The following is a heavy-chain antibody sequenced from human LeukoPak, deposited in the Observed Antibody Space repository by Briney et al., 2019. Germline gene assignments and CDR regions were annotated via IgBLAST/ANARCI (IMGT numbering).Heavy chain of an antibody. CDR3: ARARRNSGSYDY. D-gene: IGHD1-26*01. CDR2: IYHSGST. J-gene: IGHJ4*02. CDR1: GGSISSGGYS. V-gene: IGHV4-30-2*01. Sequence: PSETLSLTCAVSGGSISSGGYSWSWIRQPPGKGLEWIGYIYHSGSTYYNPSLKSRVTISVDRSKNQFSLKLSSVTAADTAVYYCARARRNSGSYDYWGQGTLVTVSS.